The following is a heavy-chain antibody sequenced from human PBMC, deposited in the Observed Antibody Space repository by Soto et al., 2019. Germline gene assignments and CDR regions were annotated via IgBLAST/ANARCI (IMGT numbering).Heavy chain of an antibody. D-gene: IGHD2-15*01. J-gene: IGHJ6*02. Sequence: EVRLAQSGGELKKPGESLKISCKGSGYSFTYYWIAWVRQRPEKDLEWMGIIYPNDADTRYNPAFQGQVTISADKSISTAYLQWTSLKTSDTAMYYCARVPSVVTPGNDYFGVDVWGQGTTVIVSS. CDR2: IYPNDADT. V-gene: IGHV5-51*01. CDR1: GYSFTYYW. CDR3: ARVPSVVTPGNDYFGVDV.